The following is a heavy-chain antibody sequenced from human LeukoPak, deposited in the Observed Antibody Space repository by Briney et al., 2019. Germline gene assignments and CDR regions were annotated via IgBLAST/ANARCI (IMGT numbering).Heavy chain of an antibody. V-gene: IGHV4-34*01. Sequence: PSETLSLTCAVYGGSFSGYYWSWIRQPPGKGLEWIGEINHSGSTNYNPSLKSRVTISVDTSKNQFSLKLSSVTAADTAVYYCARGQVYATANYYYYYMDVWGKGTTATVSS. D-gene: IGHD2-8*01. CDR3: ARGQVYATANYYYYYMDV. CDR2: INHSGST. J-gene: IGHJ6*03. CDR1: GGSFSGYY.